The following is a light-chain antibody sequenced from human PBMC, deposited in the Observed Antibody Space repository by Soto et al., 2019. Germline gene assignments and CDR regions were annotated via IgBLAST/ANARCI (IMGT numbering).Light chain of an antibody. Sequence: DIQMTQSPSSLSASVGDRVTITCRASQSISSYLNWYQQKQGKAPKLLIYAASSLQSGFPSRFSGSGSGTDFTLTISSLQPEDFATYYCQQSYSTPRMFGQGTKVDIK. V-gene: IGKV1-39*01. CDR3: QQSYSTPRM. J-gene: IGKJ1*01. CDR2: AAS. CDR1: QSISSY.